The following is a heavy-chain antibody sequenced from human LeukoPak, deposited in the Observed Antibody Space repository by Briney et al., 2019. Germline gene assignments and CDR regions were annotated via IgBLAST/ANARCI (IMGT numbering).Heavy chain of an antibody. CDR3: AKGGKWDVTPFDF. V-gene: IGHV3-23*01. CDR2: ISGGGGST. J-gene: IGHJ4*02. D-gene: IGHD1-26*01. CDR1: GFTFTSYS. Sequence: GGSLRLSCAASGFTFTSYSMNWVHQAPGKGLEWVSTISGGGGSTYYADSVKGRFTISRDNSKNTLYLQVNSLRAEDTAVYYCAKGGKWDVTPFDFWGQGTLVTVSS.